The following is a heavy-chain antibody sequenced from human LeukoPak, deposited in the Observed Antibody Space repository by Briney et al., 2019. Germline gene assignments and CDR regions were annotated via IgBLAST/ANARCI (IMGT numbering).Heavy chain of an antibody. J-gene: IGHJ4*02. CDR1: GFTFSSYA. D-gene: IGHD3-22*01. V-gene: IGHV3-30-3*01. CDR2: ISYDGSNK. CDR3: AREFYDSSGYLDY. Sequence: PGGSLRLSCAASGFTFSSYAMHWVRQAPGKGLEWVAVISYDGSNKYYADSVKGRFTISRDNSKNTLYLQMNSLRAEDTAVYYCAREFYDSSGYLDYWGQGTLVTVSS.